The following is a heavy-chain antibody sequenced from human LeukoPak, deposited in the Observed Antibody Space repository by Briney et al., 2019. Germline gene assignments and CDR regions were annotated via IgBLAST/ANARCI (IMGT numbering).Heavy chain of an antibody. D-gene: IGHD2-2*02. CDR2: IYTSGST. J-gene: IGHJ3*02. V-gene: IGHV4-4*07. CDR3: ARRGVGYCSSTSCYRGDAFDI. Sequence: SETLSLTCTVSGGSISSYYWSWIRQPAGKGLEWIGRIYTSGSTNYNPSLKSRVTISVDTSKNQFSLKLSSVTAADTAVYYCARRGVGYCSSTSCYRGDAFDIWGQGTMVTVSS. CDR1: GGSISSYY.